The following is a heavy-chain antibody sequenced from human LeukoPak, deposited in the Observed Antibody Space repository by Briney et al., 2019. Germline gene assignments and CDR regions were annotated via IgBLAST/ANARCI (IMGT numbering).Heavy chain of an antibody. V-gene: IGHV4-39*01. D-gene: IGHD6-13*01. CDR2: IYYSGST. J-gene: IGHJ4*02. CDR3: ARREGIIASADYFDY. Sequence: SETLSLTCTVSGGSISSSSYYWGWIRQPPGKGLEWIGTIYYSGSTYYNPALNSRVTISVDTSKNLFSLKLTSVTAADTAVYYCARREGIIASADYFDYWGQGTLVTVSS. CDR1: GGSISSSSYY.